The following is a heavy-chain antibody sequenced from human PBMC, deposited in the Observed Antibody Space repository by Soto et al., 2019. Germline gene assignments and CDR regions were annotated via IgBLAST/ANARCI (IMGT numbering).Heavy chain of an antibody. CDR3: ARELSGYKTNWFDP. Sequence: PGGSLRLSCAASGFTVSSNYMSWVRQAPGKGLEWVSVIYSGGSTYYADSVKGRFTISRDNSKNTLYLQMNSLRAEDTAVYYCARELSGYKTNWFDPWGQGTLVTVSS. CDR2: IYSGGST. J-gene: IGHJ5*02. CDR1: GFTVSSNY. D-gene: IGHD3-10*01. V-gene: IGHV3-53*01.